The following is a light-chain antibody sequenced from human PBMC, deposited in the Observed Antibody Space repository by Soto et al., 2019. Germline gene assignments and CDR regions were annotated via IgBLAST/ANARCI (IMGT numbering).Light chain of an antibody. V-gene: IGKV1-39*01. CDR1: QRISSL. J-gene: IGKJ1*01. Sequence: DIQMTQSPSSLSASVGDRVTITCRASQRISSLLNWYQQKPGKAPKLLIYGASNLQSGVPSRFSGSGSGTDFTLKISRVEAEDVGVYYCMQALQTRTFGQGTKVDIK. CDR3: MQALQTRT. CDR2: GAS.